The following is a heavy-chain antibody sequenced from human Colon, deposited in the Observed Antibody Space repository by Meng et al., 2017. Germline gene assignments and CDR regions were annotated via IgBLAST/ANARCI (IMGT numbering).Heavy chain of an antibody. Sequence: QVQLQESGPGLVRPSETLSLTCTVSGGSVSSGSYYWSWIRQPPGKGLEWIGYIYYTGSTNYNPSLKSRVTISEDTSKNQFSLKLSSVTAADTAVYYCARGPLDYWGQGTLVTVSS. V-gene: IGHV4-61*01. CDR1: GGSVSSGSYY. J-gene: IGHJ4*02. CDR2: IYYTGST. CDR3: ARGPLDY.